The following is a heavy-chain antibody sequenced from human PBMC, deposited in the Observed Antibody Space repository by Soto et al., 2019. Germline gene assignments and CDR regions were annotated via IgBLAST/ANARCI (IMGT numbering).Heavy chain of an antibody. D-gene: IGHD6-19*01. J-gene: IGHJ4*02. Sequence: GGSLILSCAASGLTFSSYWLHWVRQAPGKGLVWVSRISTEGSVTTYADSVKGRFTISRDNAKNTLYLQMNSLRTEDTAVYYCARAPYSSGWWGFDYWGQGT. CDR1: GLTFSSYW. V-gene: IGHV3-74*01. CDR2: ISTEGSVT. CDR3: ARAPYSSGWWGFDY.